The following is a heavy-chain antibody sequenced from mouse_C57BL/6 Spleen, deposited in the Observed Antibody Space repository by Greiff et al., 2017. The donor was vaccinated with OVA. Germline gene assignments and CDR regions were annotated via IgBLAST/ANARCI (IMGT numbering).Heavy chain of an antibody. CDR2: IWSGGST. V-gene: IGHV2-2*01. CDR3: ARNSGPNYFDY. D-gene: IGHD3-1*01. CDR1: GFSLTSYG. J-gene: IGHJ2*01. Sequence: VHLVESGPGLVQPSQSLSITCTVSGFSLTSYGVHWVSQSPGKGLEWLGVIWSGGSTDYTAAFISRLSISKENSKSHVFFKMNSLQADYTAIYYCARNSGPNYFDYWGQGTTLTVSS.